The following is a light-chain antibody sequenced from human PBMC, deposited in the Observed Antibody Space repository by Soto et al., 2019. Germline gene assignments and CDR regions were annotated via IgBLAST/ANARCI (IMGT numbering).Light chain of an antibody. CDR2: GAS. J-gene: IGKJ1*01. CDR1: QSVSSN. Sequence: EIVMTQSPATLSVSPGERATLSCRASQSVSSNLAWYQQKPGQAPRLLIYGASTRATGIPARFSGSGSGTEFTLTISSLQSEDFAVYYCQQYNKWPPMAFGQGNKVEIK. V-gene: IGKV3-15*01. CDR3: QQYNKWPPMA.